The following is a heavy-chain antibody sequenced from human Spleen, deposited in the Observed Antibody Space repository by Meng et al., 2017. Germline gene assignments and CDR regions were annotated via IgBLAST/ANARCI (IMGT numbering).Heavy chain of an antibody. CDR1: GGSFSDYY. V-gene: IGHV3-7*01. CDR3: ASLDDSSGYGLAFDI. J-gene: IGHJ3*02. Sequence: ETLSLTCVVSGGSFSDYYWSWIRQPPGKGLEWVANIKQDGSEKYYVDSVKGRFTISRDNAKNSLYLQMNSLRAEDTAVYYCASLDDSSGYGLAFDIWGQGTMVTVSS. CDR2: IKQDGSEK. D-gene: IGHD3-22*01.